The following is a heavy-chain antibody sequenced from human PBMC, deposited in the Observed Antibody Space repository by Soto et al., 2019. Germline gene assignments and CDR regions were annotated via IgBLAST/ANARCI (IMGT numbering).Heavy chain of an antibody. J-gene: IGHJ6*02. D-gene: IGHD3-10*01. CDR2: ISYEGSNK. Sequence: GGSRRLSCAAFGFTFSSYAMHWVRQAPGKGLEWVAVISYEGSNKDNADSVKGRFTISRDTSKTTLYLQLHSLSAEDTAVSNCSWSSTMLRVVPDVWGQGTTVTVSS. V-gene: IGHV3-30-3*01. CDR3: SWSSTMLRVVPDV. CDR1: GFTFSSYA.